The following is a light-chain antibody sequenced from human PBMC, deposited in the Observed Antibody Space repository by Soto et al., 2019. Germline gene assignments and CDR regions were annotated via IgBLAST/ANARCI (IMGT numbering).Light chain of an antibody. V-gene: IGKV3-11*01. CDR1: QSVSSY. CDR3: QQRSNWHT. Sequence: EIVLTQSPATLSLSPGARATLSCRASQSVSSYLAWYQQKPGQAPRLLIYDASNMATGIPARFSGSGSGTDFTLTISSLEPEDFAVYYCQQRSNWHTFGQGTKLEIK. CDR2: DAS. J-gene: IGKJ2*01.